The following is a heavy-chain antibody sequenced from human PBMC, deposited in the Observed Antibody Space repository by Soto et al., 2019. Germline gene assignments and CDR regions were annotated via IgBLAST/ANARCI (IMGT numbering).Heavy chain of an antibody. Sequence: LRLSCAPSGFTLSSYAMSWVHQAPGKGLELVSVISGSGGSTCYADSVKGRFTISRDNSKNTLYLQMNSLRAVDTAVYYCASRSSGWYFDYWGQGTLVTVSS. V-gene: IGHV3-23*01. D-gene: IGHD6-19*01. CDR1: GFTLSSYA. CDR3: ASRSSGWYFDY. J-gene: IGHJ4*02. CDR2: ISGSGGST.